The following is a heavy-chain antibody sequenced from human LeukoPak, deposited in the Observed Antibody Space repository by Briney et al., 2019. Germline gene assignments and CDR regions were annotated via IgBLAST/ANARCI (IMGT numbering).Heavy chain of an antibody. CDR1: GFTFSSYA. CDR2: ISYDGSNK. V-gene: IGHV3-30-3*01. J-gene: IGHJ4*02. Sequence: GGSLRLSCAASGFTFSSYAMHWVRQAPGKGLEWVAVISYDGSNKYYADSVKGRFTISRDNSKNTLYLQMNSLRAEDTAVYYCAREGDYCGGDCYDYWGQGTLVTVSS. CDR3: AREGDYCGGDCYDY. D-gene: IGHD2-21*02.